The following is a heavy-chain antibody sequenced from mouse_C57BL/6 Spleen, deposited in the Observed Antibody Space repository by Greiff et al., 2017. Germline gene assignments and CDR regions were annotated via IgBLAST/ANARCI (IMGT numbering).Heavy chain of an antibody. CDR2: IDPSDSYT. CDR1: GYTFTSYW. D-gene: IGHD2-12*01. CDR3: ARGLRWYFGV. V-gene: IGHV1-69*01. Sequence: QVQLQQPGAELVMPGASVKLSCKASGYTFTSYWMHWVKQRPGQGLEWIGEIDPSDSYTNYNQKFKGKSTLTVDKSSSTAYMQLSSLTSEDAAVXYCARGLRWYFGVWGTGTTVTVAS. J-gene: IGHJ1*03.